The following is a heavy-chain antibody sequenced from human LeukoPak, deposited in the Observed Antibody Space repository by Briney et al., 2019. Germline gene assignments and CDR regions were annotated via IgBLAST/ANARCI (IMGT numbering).Heavy chain of an antibody. J-gene: IGHJ4*02. D-gene: IGHD7-27*01. V-gene: IGHV4-39*07. CDR2: IYYSGST. CDR3: ARGFRGDNFDY. Sequence: PSETLSLTCTVSGASISSSSYYWGWIRQPPGKGLEWIGIIYYSGSTYYNPSLKSRVTISVDTSKNQFSLKLSSVTAADTAVYFCARGFRGDNFDYWGQGTLVTVSS. CDR1: GASISSSSYY.